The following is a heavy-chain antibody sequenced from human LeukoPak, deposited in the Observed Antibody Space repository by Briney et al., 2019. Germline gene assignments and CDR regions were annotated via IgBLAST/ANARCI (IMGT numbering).Heavy chain of an antibody. Sequence: GGSLGLSCTASGFTFSNFDMGWVRQAPGKGLEWVSAITNRGDGTYFADSVKGRVTISRDNSKDTLYLQLNSLRADDTAVYYCAKGARRTSGWYYFDSWGQGTLVTVSS. V-gene: IGHV3-23*01. CDR3: AKGARRTSGWYYFDS. CDR2: ITNRGDGT. D-gene: IGHD6-19*01. J-gene: IGHJ4*02. CDR1: GFTFSNFD.